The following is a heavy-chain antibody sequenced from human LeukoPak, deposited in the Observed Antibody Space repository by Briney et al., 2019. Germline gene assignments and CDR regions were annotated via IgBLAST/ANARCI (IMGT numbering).Heavy chain of an antibody. V-gene: IGHV3-23*01. CDR2: ISGSDGST. J-gene: IGHJ4*02. CDR1: GFTFSSYG. D-gene: IGHD1-26*01. CDR3: AKVLSAVGEVGATIGRYFDS. Sequence: GGSLRLSCVASGFTFSSYGMSWVRQAPGKGLEWVSAISGSDGSTYYADSVKGRFTISRDNSKNTLYLQMSSLRAEDTAVYYCAKVLSAVGEVGATIGRYFDSWGQGTLVTVSS.